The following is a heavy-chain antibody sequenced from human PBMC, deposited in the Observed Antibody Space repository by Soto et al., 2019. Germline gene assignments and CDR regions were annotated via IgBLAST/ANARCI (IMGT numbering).Heavy chain of an antibody. Sequence: SETLSLTCTVSGGSISSSSYYWGWIRQPPGKGLEWIGSIYYSGSTYYNPSLKSRVTISVDTSKNQFSLKLSSVTAADTAMYYCARDWGGLGYWGQGTLVTVSS. CDR2: IYYSGST. CDR1: GGSISSSSYY. D-gene: IGHD3-10*01. CDR3: ARDWGGLGY. J-gene: IGHJ4*02. V-gene: IGHV4-39*02.